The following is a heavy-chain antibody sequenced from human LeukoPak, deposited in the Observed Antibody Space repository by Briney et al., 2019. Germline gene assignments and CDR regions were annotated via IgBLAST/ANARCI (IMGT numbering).Heavy chain of an antibody. Sequence: AGGSLRLSCAASGFTFSSYAMSWVRQAPGKGLEWVSAISGSGGSTYYADSVKGRITISRDNSKNTLYLQMNSLRAEDTAVYYCAKAGKDIVVVPAAIDYWGQGTLVTVSS. D-gene: IGHD2-2*01. CDR1: GFTFSSYA. CDR3: AKAGKDIVVVPAAIDY. CDR2: ISGSGGST. V-gene: IGHV3-23*01. J-gene: IGHJ4*02.